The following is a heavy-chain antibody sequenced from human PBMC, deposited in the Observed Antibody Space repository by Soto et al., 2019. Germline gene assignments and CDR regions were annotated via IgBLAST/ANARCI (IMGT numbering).Heavy chain of an antibody. Sequence: GGSLRLSCAASGFTFSSYSMNWVRQAPGKGLEWVSYISSSSTIYYADSVKGRFTISRDNAKNSLYLQMNSLRDEDTAVYYCARDRRDGYNYFYYYGMDVWGQGTTVTVSS. J-gene: IGHJ6*02. CDR2: ISSSSTI. CDR1: GFTFSSYS. D-gene: IGHD5-12*01. V-gene: IGHV3-48*02. CDR3: ARDRRDGYNYFYYYGMDV.